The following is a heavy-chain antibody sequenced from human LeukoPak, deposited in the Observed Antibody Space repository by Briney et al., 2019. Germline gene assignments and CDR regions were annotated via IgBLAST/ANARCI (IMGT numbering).Heavy chain of an antibody. CDR2: IHDDGRVT. CDR3: ARGRGWVDH. V-gene: IGHV3-7*01. J-gene: IGHJ4*02. Sequence: GGSLRLSCAASGFSFTAYAMSWFRQTPGKGLEWVANIHDDGRVTNYVDSVKGRFTISRDNARNSVYLQMNSLRGEDTSLYYCARGRGWVDHWGQGTLVTVSS. CDR1: GFSFTAYA. D-gene: IGHD3-16*01.